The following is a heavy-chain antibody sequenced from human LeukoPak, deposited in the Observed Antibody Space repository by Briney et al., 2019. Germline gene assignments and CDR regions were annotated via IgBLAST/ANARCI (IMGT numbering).Heavy chain of an antibody. Sequence: EPSETLSLTCTVSGGSISSSSYYWGWIRQPPGKGLEWIGSIYYSGSTYYNPSLKSRVTISVDTSKNQFSLKLSSVTAADTAVYYCARGRNYYGSGRGYYYYMDVWGKGTTVTVSS. J-gene: IGHJ6*03. CDR3: ARGRNYYGSGRGYYYYMDV. D-gene: IGHD3-10*01. CDR1: GGSISSSSYY. V-gene: IGHV4-39*07. CDR2: IYYSGST.